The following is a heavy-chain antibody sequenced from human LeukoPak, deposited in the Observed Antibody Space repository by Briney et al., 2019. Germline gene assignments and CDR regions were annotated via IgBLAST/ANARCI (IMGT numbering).Heavy chain of an antibody. CDR1: GYTFTGYY. V-gene: IGHV1-2*02. CDR2: INPNSGGT. Sequence: GASVKVSCKASGYTFTGYYMHWVRQAPGQGLEWMGWINPNSGGTNYAQKFQGRVTMTRDTSISTVYMELSSLRSEDTAVYYCARVDILTGYYRFDYWGQGTLVTVSS. CDR3: ARVDILTGYYRFDY. J-gene: IGHJ4*02. D-gene: IGHD3-9*01.